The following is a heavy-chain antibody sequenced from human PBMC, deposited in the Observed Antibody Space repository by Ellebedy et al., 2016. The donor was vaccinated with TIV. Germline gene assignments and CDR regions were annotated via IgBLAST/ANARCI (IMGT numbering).Heavy chain of an antibody. CDR2: IYYSGST. Sequence: MPSETLSLTCTVSGGSISSSSYYWGWIRQPPGKGLEWIGSIYYSGSTYYNPSLKSRVTISVDTSKNQFSLKLSSVTAADTAVYYCAWRGKNSGWYYWGQGTLVTVSS. D-gene: IGHD6-19*01. J-gene: IGHJ4*02. CDR3: AWRGKNSGWYY. V-gene: IGHV4-39*01. CDR1: GGSISSSSYY.